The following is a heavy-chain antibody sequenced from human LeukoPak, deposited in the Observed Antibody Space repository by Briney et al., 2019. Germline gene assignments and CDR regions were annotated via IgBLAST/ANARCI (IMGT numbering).Heavy chain of an antibody. CDR2: IYYSGST. Sequence: SETLSLTCTVSGGSISSYYWSWIRQPAGKGLEWIGRIYYSGSTYYNPSLKSRVTISVDTSKNQFSLKLSSVTAADTAVYYCARHGSVGGATTEEPFDYWGQGTLVTVSS. CDR1: GGSISSYY. D-gene: IGHD1-26*01. CDR3: ARHGSVGGATTEEPFDY. J-gene: IGHJ4*02. V-gene: IGHV4-59*05.